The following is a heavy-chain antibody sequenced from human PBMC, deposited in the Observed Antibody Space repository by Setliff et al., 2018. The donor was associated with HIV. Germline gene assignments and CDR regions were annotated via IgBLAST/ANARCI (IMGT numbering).Heavy chain of an antibody. D-gene: IGHD6-19*01. Sequence: SETLSLTCTVSGGSLSSGSYSWGWIRQPPGKGLEWITIIYYSGNTYYNPSLKSRITLSVDTSKNQFSLRLTSVTASDTAVYYCARIQWLVPGGWFDPWGQGTLVTVSS. CDR1: GGSLSSGSYS. CDR3: ARIQWLVPGGWFDP. V-gene: IGHV4-39*01. CDR2: IYYSGNT. J-gene: IGHJ5*02.